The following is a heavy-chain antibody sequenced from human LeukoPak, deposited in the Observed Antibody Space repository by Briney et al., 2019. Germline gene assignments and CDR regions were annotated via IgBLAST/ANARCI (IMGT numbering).Heavy chain of an antibody. CDR3: ASTPGYSSGWYYFDY. V-gene: IGHV4-61*02. CDR2: IYTSRST. D-gene: IGHD6-19*01. J-gene: IGHJ4*02. Sequence: SETLSLTCTVSGGSISSGSYYWSWIRQPAGKGLEWIGRIYTSRSTNYNPSLKSRVTMSVDTSKNQFSLKLSSVTAADTAVYYCASTPGYSSGWYYFDYWGRGTLVTVSS. CDR1: GGSISSGSYY.